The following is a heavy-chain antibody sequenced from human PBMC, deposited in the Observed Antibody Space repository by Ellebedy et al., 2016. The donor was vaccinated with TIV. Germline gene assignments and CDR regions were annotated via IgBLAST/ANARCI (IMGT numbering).Heavy chain of an antibody. D-gene: IGHD3/OR15-3a*01. CDR1: GFTFSVSW. CDR2: INTDGRST. V-gene: IGHV3-74*01. Sequence: GESLKISCAASGFTFSVSWMHLVRQAPGKGLVWVSYINTDGRSTGYADSVKGRGTISRDNAKNTLYLQMNSLTVDDTAVYYCVRVGGLAAFDNWGQGTLVTVSS. J-gene: IGHJ4*02. CDR3: VRVGGLAAFDN.